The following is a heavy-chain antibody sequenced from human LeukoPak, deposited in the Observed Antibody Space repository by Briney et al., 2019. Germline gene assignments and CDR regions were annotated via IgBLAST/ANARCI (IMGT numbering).Heavy chain of an antibody. Sequence: PSETLSLTCAVSGGSISSGGYSWSWIRQPPGKGLEWIGYIYHSGSTYYNPSLKSRVTISVDRSKNQFSLKLSSVTAADTAVYYCARVLTGDGGGFDYWGQGTLVTVSS. CDR3: ARVLTGDGGGFDY. CDR1: GGSISSGGYS. CDR2: IYHSGST. V-gene: IGHV4-30-2*01. J-gene: IGHJ4*02. D-gene: IGHD7-27*01.